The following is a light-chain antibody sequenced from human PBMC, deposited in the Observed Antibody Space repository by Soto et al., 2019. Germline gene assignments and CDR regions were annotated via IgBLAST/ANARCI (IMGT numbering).Light chain of an antibody. CDR3: HHYDSSPPYT. J-gene: IGKJ5*01. CDR2: AAA. V-gene: IGKV3-20*01. CDR1: QSVGSD. Sequence: IVMTQSPGTLSVCPGVRATLSCRASQSVGSDLAWYQHKPGQAPTLLLYAAASRATGIPDRLIGSGSGTDFTLTISRLEPDDSAVYYCHHYDSSPPYTFGQGTRLEIK.